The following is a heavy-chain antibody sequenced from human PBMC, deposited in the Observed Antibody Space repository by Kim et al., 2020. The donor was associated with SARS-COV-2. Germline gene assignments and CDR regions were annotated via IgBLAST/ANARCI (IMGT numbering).Heavy chain of an antibody. CDR1: GGTFSSYA. J-gene: IGHJ5*02. Sequence: SVKVSCKASGGTFSSYAISWVRQAPGQGLEWMGGIIPIFGTANYAQKFQGRVTITADKSTSTAYMELSSLRSEDTAVYYCARGVTMVREGGNWFDPWGQGTLVTVSS. V-gene: IGHV1-69*06. CDR2: IIPIFGTA. D-gene: IGHD3-10*01. CDR3: ARGVTMVREGGNWFDP.